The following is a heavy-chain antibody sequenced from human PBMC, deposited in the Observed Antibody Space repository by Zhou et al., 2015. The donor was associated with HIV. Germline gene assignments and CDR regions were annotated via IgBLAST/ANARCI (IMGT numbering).Heavy chain of an antibody. CDR1: GGTFSSYA. J-gene: IGHJ3*02. V-gene: IGHV1-69*01. Sequence: QVQLVQSGAEVKKPGSSVKVSCKASGGTFSSYAISWVRQAPGQGLEWMGGIIPIFGTANYAQKFQGRVTITADESTSTAYMELSSLRSEDTAVYYCARGRRITFGGVIVSDAFDIWGQGTMVTVSS. D-gene: IGHD3-16*02. CDR2: IIPIFGTA. CDR3: ARGRRITFGGVIVSDAFDI.